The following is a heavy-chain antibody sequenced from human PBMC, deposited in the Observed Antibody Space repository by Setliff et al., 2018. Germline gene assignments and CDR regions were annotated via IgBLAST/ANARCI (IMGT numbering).Heavy chain of an antibody. V-gene: IGHV4-59*01. D-gene: IGHD3-3*01. CDR1: GGSIRSYY. CDR2: VYYSGTT. J-gene: IGHJ5*02. Sequence: SETLSLTCTVSGGSIRSYYWSWIRQPPGKGLEWIGYVYYSGTTNYNPSLKSRVTISVDTSKNQFSLKLSSVTAADTAVYYCASHIQDYDFWSGYYMAGWFDPWGQGTLVTVSS. CDR3: ASHIQDYDFWSGYYMAGWFDP.